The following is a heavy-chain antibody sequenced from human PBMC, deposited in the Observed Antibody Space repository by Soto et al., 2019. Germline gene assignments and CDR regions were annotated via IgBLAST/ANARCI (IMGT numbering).Heavy chain of an antibody. Sequence: SETLSLTCAVYGGSFSGYYWSWIRQPPGKGLEWIGEINHSGRTNYNPSLKSRVTISVDTSKNQFSLKLSSVTAADTAVYYCARGSGYYDFWSGYYCAFDIWGQGTMVTVSS. V-gene: IGHV4-34*01. CDR1: GGSFSGYY. CDR2: INHSGRT. CDR3: ARGSGYYDFWSGYYCAFDI. D-gene: IGHD3-3*01. J-gene: IGHJ3*02.